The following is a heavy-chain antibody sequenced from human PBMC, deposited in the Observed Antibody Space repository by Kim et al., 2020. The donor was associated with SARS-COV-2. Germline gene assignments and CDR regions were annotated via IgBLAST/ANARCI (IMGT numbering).Heavy chain of an antibody. CDR2: IYYSGST. V-gene: IGHV4-39*01. J-gene: IGHJ5*02. D-gene: IGHD1-26*01. CDR3: ARGGSWFDP. Sequence: SETLSLTCTVSGGSISSSSYYWGWIRQPPGKGLEWIGSIYYSGSTYYNPSLKSRVTISVDTSKNQFSLKLSSVTAADTAVYYCARGGSWFDPWGQGTLVTVSS. CDR1: GGSISSSSYY.